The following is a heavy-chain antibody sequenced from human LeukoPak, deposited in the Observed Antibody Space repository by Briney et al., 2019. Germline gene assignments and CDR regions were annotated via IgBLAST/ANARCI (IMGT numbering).Heavy chain of an antibody. D-gene: IGHD6-19*01. CDR3: ARDRAAVAGRNYYYYMDV. CDR1: GFTFSSYS. J-gene: IGHJ6*03. CDR2: ISSSSSYI. Sequence: GGSLRLSCAASGFTFSSYSMNWVRQAPGKGLEWVSSISSSSSYIYYADSVKGRLTISRDNAKNSLYLQMNSLRAEDTAVYYCARDRAAVAGRNYYYYMDVWGKGTTVTVSS. V-gene: IGHV3-21*01.